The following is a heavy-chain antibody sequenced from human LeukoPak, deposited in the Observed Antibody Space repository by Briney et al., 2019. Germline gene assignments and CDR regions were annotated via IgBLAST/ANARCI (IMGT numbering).Heavy chain of an antibody. D-gene: IGHD3-3*01. J-gene: IGHJ4*02. CDR2: INPNSGGT. CDR3: ARAHYDFWSGYYTAEDY. Sequence: ASVKVSCKASGYTCTGYYMHWVRQAPGQGLEWMGRINPNSGGTNYAQKFEGRVTMTRDTSISTAYMELSRLRSDDTAVYYCARAHYDFWSGYYTAEDYWGQGTLVTVSS. CDR1: GYTCTGYY. V-gene: IGHV1-2*06.